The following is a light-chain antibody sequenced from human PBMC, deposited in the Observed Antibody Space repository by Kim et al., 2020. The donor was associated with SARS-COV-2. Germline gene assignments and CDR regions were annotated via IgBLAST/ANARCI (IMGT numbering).Light chain of an antibody. CDR2: EDT. Sequence: SYELTQPPSVSVSPGQTARITCSGDALPKQYVYWFQQKPGQAPVVVIYEDTERPSGIPERFSGSTSGTTVTLTISGVQAEAEADYDCQSADSSDTFWVF. CDR1: ALPKQY. CDR3: QSADSSDTFWV. J-gene: IGLJ3*02. V-gene: IGLV3-25*03.